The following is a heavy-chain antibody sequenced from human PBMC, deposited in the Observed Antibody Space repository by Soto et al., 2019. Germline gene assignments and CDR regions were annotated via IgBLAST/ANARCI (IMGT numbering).Heavy chain of an antibody. V-gene: IGHV3-7*03. CDR1: GFTFSSYW. Sequence: GGSLRLSCAASGFTFSSYWMSWVRQAPGKGLEWVANIKQDGSEKYYVDSVKGRFTISRDNAKNSLYLQMNSLRAEDTAVYYCERDSTGGHYYFDYWGQGTMVTVSS. J-gene: IGHJ4*02. D-gene: IGHD7-27*01. CDR2: IKQDGSEK. CDR3: ERDSTGGHYYFDY.